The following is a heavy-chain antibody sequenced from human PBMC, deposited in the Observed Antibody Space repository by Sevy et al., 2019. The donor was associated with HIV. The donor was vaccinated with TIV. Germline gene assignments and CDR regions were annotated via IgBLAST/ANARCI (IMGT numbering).Heavy chain of an antibody. D-gene: IGHD6-19*01. V-gene: IGHV3-53*01. Sequence: GGSLRLSCAASGFTVSSNYMSWVRQAPGKGLEWVSAIYRGGSTYYEDSVKVRFTISRDNAKNTLYLQMNSLRAEDTVVYYCARDIAVAGNDAFDIWGQGTMVTVSS. CDR1: GFTVSSNY. J-gene: IGHJ3*02. CDR2: IYRGGST. CDR3: ARDIAVAGNDAFDI.